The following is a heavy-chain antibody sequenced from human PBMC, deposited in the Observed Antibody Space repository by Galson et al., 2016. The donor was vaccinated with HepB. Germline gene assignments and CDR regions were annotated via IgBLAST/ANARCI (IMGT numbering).Heavy chain of an antibody. CDR3: AKDRLGYDSGGYPVFDY. Sequence: SLRLSCAASGFRFDDHAMHWVRQAPGKGLEWVSGISWNSGRIGYGDSVKGRFTISRDDAKNSLFLQMNSLSADDTALYYCAKDRLGYDSGGYPVFDYWGQGTLVSVSS. V-gene: IGHV3-9*01. D-gene: IGHD3-22*01. CDR1: GFRFDDHA. J-gene: IGHJ4*02. CDR2: ISWNSGRI.